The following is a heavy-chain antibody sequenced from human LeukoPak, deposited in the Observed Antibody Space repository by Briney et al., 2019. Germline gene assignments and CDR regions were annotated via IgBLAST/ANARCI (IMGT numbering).Heavy chain of an antibody. CDR3: TTIKRGNIFGYFDF. V-gene: IGHV4-59*11. Sequence: SETLSLTCTVSSGSMTTHHWNWIRQTPGKGLEGIGYVFDSGRTKENPSLKSRVTLSADTSKNQLSLRLSSVTAADTAVYYCTTIKRGNIFGYFDFWGQGILVTVSS. J-gene: IGHJ4*02. D-gene: IGHD5-18*01. CDR2: VFDSGRT. CDR1: SGSMTTHH.